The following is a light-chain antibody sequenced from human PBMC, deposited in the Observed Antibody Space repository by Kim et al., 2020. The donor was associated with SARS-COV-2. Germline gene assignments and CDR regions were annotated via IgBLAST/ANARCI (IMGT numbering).Light chain of an antibody. Sequence: ATLSLSPGERATISCRASQSVSSYLAWYQQKPGQAPRLLIYDAAKRAIGIPARFSGSGSGTDFTLTISRLEPEDSAVYFCQQRSSFGQGTRLEIK. V-gene: IGKV3-11*01. CDR3: QQRSS. J-gene: IGKJ5*01. CDR2: DAA. CDR1: QSVSSY.